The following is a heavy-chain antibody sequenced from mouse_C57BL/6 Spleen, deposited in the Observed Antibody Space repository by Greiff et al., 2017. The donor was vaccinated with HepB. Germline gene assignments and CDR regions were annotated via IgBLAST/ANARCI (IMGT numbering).Heavy chain of an antibody. D-gene: IGHD4-1*02. Sequence: QVQLQQSGPELVKPGASVKISCKASGYAFSSSWMNWVKQRPGKGLEWIGRIYPGDGDTNYNGKFKGKATLTADKSSSTAYMQLSSLTSEDSAVYFCAHQLHYFDYWGQGTTLTVSS. CDR2: IYPGDGDT. CDR1: GYAFSSSW. V-gene: IGHV1-82*01. CDR3: AHQLHYFDY. J-gene: IGHJ2*01.